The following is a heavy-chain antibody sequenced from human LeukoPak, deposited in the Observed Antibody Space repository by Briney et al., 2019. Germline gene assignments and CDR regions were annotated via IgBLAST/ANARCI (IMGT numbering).Heavy chain of an antibody. CDR2: ISSSGSTI. V-gene: IGHV3-11*01. D-gene: IGHD5-18*01. Sequence: GGSLRLSCAASGFAFSDYYMSWIRQAPGKGLEWVSYISSSGSTIYYADSVKGRFTISRDNAKNSLYLQMNSLRAEDTAVYYCARDFGQLWNWFDPWGQGTLVTVSS. CDR3: ARDFGQLWNWFDP. CDR1: GFAFSDYY. J-gene: IGHJ5*02.